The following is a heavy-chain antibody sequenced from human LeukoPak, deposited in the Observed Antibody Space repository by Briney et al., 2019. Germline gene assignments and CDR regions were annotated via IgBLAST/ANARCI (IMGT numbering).Heavy chain of an antibody. D-gene: IGHD3-22*01. CDR2: INHSGGT. CDR1: GGSFSGYY. CDR3: ARYDSSGYSPDAFDI. J-gene: IGHJ3*02. V-gene: IGHV4-34*01. Sequence: SETLSLTCAVFGGSFSGYYWSWICQPPGKGLEWIGEINHSGGTNYNPPLQSRVTLSLDRSKNQFSLNLSSVTAADTAVYYCARYDSSGYSPDAFDIWGQGTMVTVSS.